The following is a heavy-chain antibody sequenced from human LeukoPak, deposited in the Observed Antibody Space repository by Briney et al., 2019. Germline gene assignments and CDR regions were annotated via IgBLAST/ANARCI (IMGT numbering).Heavy chain of an antibody. Sequence: SETLSLTCTVSVGSLSSSSYYSGSIRQPPGEWLEWIGSIYHSGSTYYNPSLKSRVTISADTSKNQFSLKLSFVTAADTAVYYCASPFEGQWLGYFDHWGQGTLVTVSS. CDR1: VGSLSSSSYY. D-gene: IGHD6-19*01. CDR3: ASPFEGQWLGYFDH. CDR2: IYHSGST. J-gene: IGHJ4*02. V-gene: IGHV4-39*01.